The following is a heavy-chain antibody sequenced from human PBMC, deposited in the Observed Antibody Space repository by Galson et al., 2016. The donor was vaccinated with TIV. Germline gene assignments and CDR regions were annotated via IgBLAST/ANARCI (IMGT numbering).Heavy chain of an antibody. Sequence: QSGAEVKKSGESLKISCKGSGYRFTNYWIGWVRQMPGKGLEWVAIIYPGDSETRYSPSFQGQVTISADKSINTAFVQWSSLKASDTAMYYCARAFWTGNYFFDFWGQGTLLTVSS. CDR3: ARAFWTGNYFFDF. V-gene: IGHV5-51*01. CDR1: GYRFTNYW. CDR2: IYPGDSET. D-gene: IGHD3/OR15-3a*01. J-gene: IGHJ4*02.